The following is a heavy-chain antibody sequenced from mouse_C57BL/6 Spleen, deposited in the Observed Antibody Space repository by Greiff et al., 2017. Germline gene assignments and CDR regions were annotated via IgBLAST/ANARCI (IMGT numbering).Heavy chain of an antibody. CDR3: ARKGPGSQDWFAY. J-gene: IGHJ3*01. Sequence: VQLQQPGAELVRPGSSVKLSCKASGYTFTSYWMDWVKQRPGQGLEWIGNIYPSDSETHYNQKFKDKATLTVDKSSSTAYMQLSSLTSEDSAVYDSARKGPGSQDWFAYWGQGTLVTVSA. CDR2: IYPSDSET. V-gene: IGHV1-61*01. CDR1: GYTFTSYW. D-gene: IGHD1-2*01.